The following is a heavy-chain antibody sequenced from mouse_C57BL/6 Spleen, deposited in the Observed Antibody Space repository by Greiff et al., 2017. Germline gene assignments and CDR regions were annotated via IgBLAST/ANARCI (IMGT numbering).Heavy chain of an antibody. Sequence: VQLQQSGAELVRPGTSVKMSCKASGYTFTNYWIGWAKQRPGHGLEWIGDIYPGGGYTNYNEKFKGKATLTAGKSSSTAYMQFSSLTSEDSAIYYCARSRDYYGSREGFAYWGQGTLVTVSA. CDR2: IYPGGGYT. V-gene: IGHV1-63*01. CDR1: GYTFTNYW. CDR3: ARSRDYYGSREGFAY. J-gene: IGHJ3*01. D-gene: IGHD1-1*01.